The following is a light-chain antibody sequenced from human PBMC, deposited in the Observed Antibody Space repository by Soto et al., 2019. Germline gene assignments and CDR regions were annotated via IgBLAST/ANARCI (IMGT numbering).Light chain of an antibody. CDR2: DTS. CDR1: QSVGST. Sequence: EIVLTQSPAALSVSPGERATLSCWASQSVGSTLNWYQQKPGHAPRLLIYDTSIRATGIPARFSGSGSGTEFTLTIASLQSEDFGVYYCQRFNRWPLSFGGGTKVEI. J-gene: IGKJ4*01. CDR3: QRFNRWPLS. V-gene: IGKV3-15*01.